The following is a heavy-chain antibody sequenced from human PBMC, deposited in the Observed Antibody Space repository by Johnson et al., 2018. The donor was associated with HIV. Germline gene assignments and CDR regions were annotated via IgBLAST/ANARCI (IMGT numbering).Heavy chain of an antibody. CDR2: IWYDGSNK. J-gene: IGHJ3*02. V-gene: IGHV3-33*06. D-gene: IGHD5-18*01. Sequence: QMLLVESGGGVVQPGRSLRLSCAASGFTFSSYGMHWVRQAPGKGLEWVAVIWYDGSNKYYADSVKGRFTISRDNSKNTLYLQMNSLRAEDTAVYYCAKDLSGYSYGSPDAFDIWGQGTMVIVSS. CDR1: GFTFSSYG. CDR3: AKDLSGYSYGSPDAFDI.